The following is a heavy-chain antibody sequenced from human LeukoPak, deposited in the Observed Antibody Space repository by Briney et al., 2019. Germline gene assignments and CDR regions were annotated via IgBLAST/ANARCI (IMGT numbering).Heavy chain of an antibody. CDR3: ARGGLVGAIDAIDI. Sequence: SETLSLTCTVSGGSISSYYWSWIRQPPGKGLEWIGYIYYSGSTNYNPSLKSRVTISVDTSKNQFSLKLSSVTAADTAVYYCARGGLVGAIDAIDIWGQGTMVTVSS. V-gene: IGHV4-59*01. D-gene: IGHD1-26*01. CDR1: GGSISSYY. J-gene: IGHJ3*02. CDR2: IYYSGST.